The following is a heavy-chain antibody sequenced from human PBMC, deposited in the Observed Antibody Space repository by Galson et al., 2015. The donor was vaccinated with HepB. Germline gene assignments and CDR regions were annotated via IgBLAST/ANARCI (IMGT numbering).Heavy chain of an antibody. V-gene: IGHV1-69*13. CDR1: GGTFSSYA. J-gene: IGHJ6*02. CDR2: IVPIIGTA. CDR3: AESLMGGYSGYEGDYYYGMDV. D-gene: IGHD5-12*01. Sequence: SVKVSCKASGGTFSSYAISWVRQAPGQGLEWMGGIVPIIGTANYAQKFQGRVTITADESTSTAYMELSSLRSEDTAVYYCAESLMGGYSGYEGDYYYGMDVWGQGTTVTVSS.